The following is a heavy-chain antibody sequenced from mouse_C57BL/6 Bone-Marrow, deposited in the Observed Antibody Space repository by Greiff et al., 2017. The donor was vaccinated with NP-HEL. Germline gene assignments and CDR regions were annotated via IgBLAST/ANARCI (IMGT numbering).Heavy chain of an antibody. CDR2: ISSGSSTI. CDR3: AGGFYCSKDWYFDV. V-gene: IGHV5-17*01. D-gene: IGHD2-5*01. J-gene: IGHJ1*03. CDR1: GFTFSDYG. Sequence: DVMLVESGGGLVKPGGSLKLSCAASGFTFSDYGMHWVRQAPEKGLEWVAYISSGSSTIYYAAKVKGRFTISRANAKKTLFLQMTSLRSEDTAMYYVAGGFYCSKDWYFDVWGTGNTVTVSS.